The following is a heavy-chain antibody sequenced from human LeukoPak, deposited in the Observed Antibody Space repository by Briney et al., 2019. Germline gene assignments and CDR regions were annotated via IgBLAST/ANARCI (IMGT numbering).Heavy chain of an antibody. V-gene: IGHV3-23*01. CDR2: ISDIDGST. CDR3: AKPRYSHAYVAPYYYMDV. D-gene: IGHD3-16*01. CDR1: GFIFSSYA. Sequence: TGGSLRLSCATPGFIFSSYAMSWVRQAPGKGLEWVSSISDIDGSTHYADSVKGRFTISRDNSKNTLYLQMNSLRAEDTAVYYCAKPRYSHAYVAPYYYMDVWGKGTTVTVSS. J-gene: IGHJ6*03.